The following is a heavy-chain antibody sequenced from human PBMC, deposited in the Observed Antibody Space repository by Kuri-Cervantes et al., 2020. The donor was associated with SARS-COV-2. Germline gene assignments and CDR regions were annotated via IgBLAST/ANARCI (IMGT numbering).Heavy chain of an antibody. J-gene: IGHJ4*02. V-gene: IGHV3-30-3*01. D-gene: IGHD3-3*01. CDR3: ARATYYDFWSGYYPSENYFDY. CDR1: GFTFSSYA. CDR2: ISYDGSNK. Sequence: GGSLRLSCAASGFTFSSYAMHWVRQAPGKGLEWVAVISYDGSNKYYADSVKGRFTISRDNSKNTLYLQMNSLRSDDTAVYYCARATYYDFWSGYYPSENYFDYWGQGTLVTVSS.